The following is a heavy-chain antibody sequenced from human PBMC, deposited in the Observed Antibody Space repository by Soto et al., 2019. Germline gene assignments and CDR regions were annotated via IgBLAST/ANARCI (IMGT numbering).Heavy chain of an antibody. D-gene: IGHD1-1*01. CDR2: ISYDGTNK. J-gene: IGHJ4*02. CDR1: GFTFSSYG. Sequence: QVQLVESGGGVVQPGRSLRLSCAASGFTFSSYGMHWVRQAPGKGLEWVAVISYDGTNKYYADSVKGRFTISRDNSKNTLYLQMNSLRAEATAVYYCAGGYGLTYFDCWGQGTLVTVSS. CDR3: AGGYGLTYFDC. V-gene: IGHV3-30*03.